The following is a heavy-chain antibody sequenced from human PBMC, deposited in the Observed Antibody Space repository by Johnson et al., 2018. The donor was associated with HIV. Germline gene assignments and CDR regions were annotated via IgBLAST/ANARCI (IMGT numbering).Heavy chain of an antibody. D-gene: IGHD6-13*01. CDR2: ISYDGSTK. V-gene: IGHV3-30-3*01. Sequence: QVQLVESGGGLVQPGGSLRVSCAASGFTFSTYAIHWVRQAPGKGLEWVAIISYDGSTKYYADSVKGRFTISRDNSKNSLYLQMNSLRAEDTALYYCAKDRDLAAAGTDAFDIWGQGTMVTVSS. CDR3: AKDRDLAAAGTDAFDI. CDR1: GFTFSTYA. J-gene: IGHJ3*02.